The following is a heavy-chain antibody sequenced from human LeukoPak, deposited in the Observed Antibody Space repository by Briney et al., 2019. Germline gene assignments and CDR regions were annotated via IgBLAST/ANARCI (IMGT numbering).Heavy chain of an antibody. CDR3: AKIRAPYSSSWNPFDY. CDR1: GFTFSNYA. J-gene: IGHJ4*02. V-gene: IGHV3-23*01. Sequence: PGGSLRLSCAASGFTFSNYAMSWVRQAPGKGLEWVSGISGSGDSTYYADAVTGRFIITRDNSKNTVYLQMNSLRVEDTAVYYCAKIRAPYSSSWNPFDYWGQGTLVTVSS. D-gene: IGHD6-13*01. CDR2: ISGSGDST.